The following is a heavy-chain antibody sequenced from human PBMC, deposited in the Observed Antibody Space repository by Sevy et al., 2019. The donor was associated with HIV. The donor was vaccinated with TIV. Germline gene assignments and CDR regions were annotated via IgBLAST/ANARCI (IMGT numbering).Heavy chain of an antibody. CDR2: LSYGGNNR. Sequence: GGSLRLSCAASGFTFGTYAMHWVRQAPGKGLDWVAVLSYGGNNRNYAESVKGRFTISRDNARNTLYLQMDSLRPDDTAVYYCARGTSFFDSPMVPFDVWGQGTMVTVSS. J-gene: IGHJ3*01. V-gene: IGHV3-30*04. D-gene: IGHD3-10*01. CDR3: ARGTSFFDSPMVPFDV. CDR1: GFTFGTYA.